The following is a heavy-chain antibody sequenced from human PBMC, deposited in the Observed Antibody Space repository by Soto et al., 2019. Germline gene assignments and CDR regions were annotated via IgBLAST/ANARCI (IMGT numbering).Heavy chain of an antibody. CDR3: ARVAIAVAGSWFDP. Sequence: GGSLRLSCAASGFTVSSNYMSWVRQAPGKGLEWVSVIYSGGSTYYADSVKGRFTISRDNSKNTLYIQMNSLRAEDTAVYYCARVAIAVAGSWFDPWGKGTLVTVSS. CDR1: GFTVSSNY. D-gene: IGHD6-19*01. J-gene: IGHJ5*02. CDR2: IYSGGST. V-gene: IGHV3-53*01.